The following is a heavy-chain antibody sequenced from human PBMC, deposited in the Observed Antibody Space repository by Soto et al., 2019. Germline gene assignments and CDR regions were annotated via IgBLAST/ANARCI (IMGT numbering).Heavy chain of an antibody. J-gene: IGHJ4*02. CDR1: GGSISSYY. D-gene: IGHD2-15*01. CDR2: IYYSGST. V-gene: IGHV4-59*08. CDR3: ARLSVVAATPHLDY. Sequence: QVQLQESGPGLVKPSETLSLTCTVSGGSISSYYWSWFRQPPGRGLEWIGYIYYSGSTNYNPSLKSRVTISVDTSKNQFSLKLSSVTAADTAVYYCARLSVVAATPHLDYWGQGTLVTVSS.